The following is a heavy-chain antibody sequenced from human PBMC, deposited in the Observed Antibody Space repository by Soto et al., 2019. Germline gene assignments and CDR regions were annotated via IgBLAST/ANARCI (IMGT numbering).Heavy chain of an antibody. D-gene: IGHD4-17*01. CDR2: VIPILDLT. CDR1: GGTFSSDT. Sequence: QVQLVQSGAEVKKPGSSVKVSCKASGGTFSSDTISWVRQAPGQGLEWMGRVIPILDLTNYAQKFQGRVTIPADKSTSTAYMQLSSLRSEDTAVYYCAREGVFHGDYVGGVGVHDAFDIWGQGTTVTVSS. J-gene: IGHJ3*02. V-gene: IGHV1-69*08. CDR3: AREGVFHGDYVGGVGVHDAFDI.